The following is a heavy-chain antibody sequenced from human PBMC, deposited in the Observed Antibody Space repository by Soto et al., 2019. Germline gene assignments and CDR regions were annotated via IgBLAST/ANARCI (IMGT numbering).Heavy chain of an antibody. Sequence: EVQLVQSGAEVKKPGESLRICCQGSVYSFSNHWVTWVRQMPGGGLEWMGKIGPTDSDTKYSPSLQGHVTLSFDTSISTAYLQWSTHKASDTAMYYCARHALGSSGWHDFDYWGQGTLVTVSS. J-gene: IGHJ4*02. D-gene: IGHD6-19*01. CDR2: IGPTDSDT. V-gene: IGHV5-10-1*01. CDR3: ARHALGSSGWHDFDY. CDR1: VYSFSNHW.